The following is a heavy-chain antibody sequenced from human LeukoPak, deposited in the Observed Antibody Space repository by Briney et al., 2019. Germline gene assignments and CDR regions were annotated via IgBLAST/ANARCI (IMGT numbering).Heavy chain of an antibody. CDR1: GFTFSSYE. CDR2: ISSSGSTI. D-gene: IGHD3-10*01. CDR3: VKAPRGDYYYYMDV. V-gene: IGHV3-48*03. Sequence: GGSLRLSCAASGFTFSSYEMNWVRQAPGKGLEWVSYISSSGSTIYYADSVKGRFTISRDNAKNSLYLQMDSLRPEDTALYYCVKAPRGDYYYYMDVWGKGTTVTISS. J-gene: IGHJ6*03.